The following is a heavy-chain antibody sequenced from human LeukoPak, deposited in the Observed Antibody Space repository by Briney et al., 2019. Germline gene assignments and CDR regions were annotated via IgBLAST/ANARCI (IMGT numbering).Heavy chain of an antibody. Sequence: SETLSLTCTVSGGSISSYYWSWIRQPAGKGLEWIGRIYTSGSTNYNPSLKSRVTISVDTSKNQFSLKLSSVTAADTAVYYCARERLVITTTDAFDIWGQGTMVTVSS. CDR2: IYTSGST. D-gene: IGHD3-22*01. J-gene: IGHJ3*02. V-gene: IGHV4-4*07. CDR3: ARERLVITTTDAFDI. CDR1: GGSISSYY.